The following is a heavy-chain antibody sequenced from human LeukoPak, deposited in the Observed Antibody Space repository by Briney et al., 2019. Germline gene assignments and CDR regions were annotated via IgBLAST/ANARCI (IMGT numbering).Heavy chain of an antibody. CDR1: GYTFTSYD. CDR2: MNPNSGNT. J-gene: IGHJ5*02. CDR3: ARITVGIVDDAFDP. V-gene: IGHV1-8*01. D-gene: IGHD3-22*01. Sequence: ASVKVSCKASGYTFTSYDINWVRQATGQGLEWMGWMNPNSGNTGCAQKFQGRVTMTRNTSISTAYMELSSLRSEDTAVYYCARITVGIVDDAFDPWGQGTLVTVSS.